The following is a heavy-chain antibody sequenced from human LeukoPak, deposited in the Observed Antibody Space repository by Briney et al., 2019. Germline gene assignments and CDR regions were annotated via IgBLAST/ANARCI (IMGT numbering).Heavy chain of an antibody. D-gene: IGHD1-26*01. Sequence: ASVTVSCKVSGYTLTELSMHWVRQAPGKGLEWMGGFDPEDGETIYAQKFQGRVTMTEDTSTDTAYMELSSLRSEDTAVYYCATDHTPYYAFDIWGQGTMVTVSS. CDR2: FDPEDGET. J-gene: IGHJ3*02. V-gene: IGHV1-24*01. CDR3: ATDHTPYYAFDI. CDR1: GYTLTELS.